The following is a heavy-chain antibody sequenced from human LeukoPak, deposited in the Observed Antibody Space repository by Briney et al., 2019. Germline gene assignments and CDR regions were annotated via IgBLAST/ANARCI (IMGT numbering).Heavy chain of an antibody. D-gene: IGHD2-15*01. J-gene: IGHJ4*02. CDR1: GLTFSSFA. Sequence: GGSLRLSCAASGLTFSSFAMSWVRQAPGKGLEWVSVISGSGGSTDYADSVKGRFTISRDNSKNTLYLQMNSLRAEDTAVYYCAKDERFCSGGICFSVSFDYWGQGTLVTVSS. V-gene: IGHV3-23*01. CDR3: AKDERFCSGGICFSVSFDY. CDR2: ISGSGGST.